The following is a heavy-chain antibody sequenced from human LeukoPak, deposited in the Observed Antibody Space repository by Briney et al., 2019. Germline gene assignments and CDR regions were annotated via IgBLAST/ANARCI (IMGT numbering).Heavy chain of an antibody. Sequence: PSETLSLTCTVSGGSISTSSYYWGWIRQPPGKRLEWIGNVYYSGSTYYNPSLKSRVTTSVDTSKNQFSLKLSSATAADTAIYYCAKRSARLDAFDIWGQGTMVTVSS. V-gene: IGHV4-39*01. CDR1: GGSISTSSYY. D-gene: IGHD6-25*01. CDR2: VYYSGST. CDR3: AKRSARLDAFDI. J-gene: IGHJ3*02.